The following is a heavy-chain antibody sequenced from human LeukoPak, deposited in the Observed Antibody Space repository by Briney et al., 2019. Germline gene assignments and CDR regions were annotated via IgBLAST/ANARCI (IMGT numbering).Heavy chain of an antibody. V-gene: IGHV1-58*02. CDR3: AADRQYSSSWYGWFDP. D-gene: IGHD6-13*01. CDR1: GFTFTSSA. J-gene: IGHJ5*02. CDR2: IVVGSGNT. Sequence: ASVKVSCKASGFTFTSSAMQWVRQARGQRLEGIGWIVVGSGNTNYAQKFQERVTITRDMSTSTAYMELSSLRSEDTAVYYCAADRQYSSSWYGWFDPWGQGTLVTVSS.